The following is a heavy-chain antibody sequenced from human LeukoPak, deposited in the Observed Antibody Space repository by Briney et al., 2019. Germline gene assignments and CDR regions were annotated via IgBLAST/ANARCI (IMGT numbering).Heavy chain of an antibody. Sequence: PSETLSLTCTVSGGSISSYFWSWIRQPPGKGLEWLGFIYYSGTTNYNPSLNSRVTMSIDTSKNQFSLRLRSVTAADTAVYYCARTNFYYFDYWSQGTLVTVSS. J-gene: IGHJ4*02. V-gene: IGHV4-59*01. D-gene: IGHD2/OR15-2a*01. CDR3: ARTNFYYFDY. CDR2: IYYSGTT. CDR1: GGSISSYF.